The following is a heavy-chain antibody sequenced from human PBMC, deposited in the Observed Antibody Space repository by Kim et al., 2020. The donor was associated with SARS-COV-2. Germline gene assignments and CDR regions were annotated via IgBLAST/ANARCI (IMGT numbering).Heavy chain of an antibody. J-gene: IGHJ4*02. D-gene: IGHD6-13*01. CDR1: GFTFSSYW. Sequence: GGSLRLSCAASGFTFSSYWMSWVRQAPGKGLEWVANIKQDGSEKYYVDSVKGRFTISRDNAKNSLYLQMNSLRAEDTAVYYCARRLDTVWYSSTSYYFDYWGQGTLVTVSS. CDR3: ARRLDTVWYSSTSYYFDY. V-gene: IGHV3-7*03. CDR2: IKQDGSEK.